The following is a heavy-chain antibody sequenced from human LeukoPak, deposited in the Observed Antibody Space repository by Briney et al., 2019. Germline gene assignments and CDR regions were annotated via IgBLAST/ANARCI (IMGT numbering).Heavy chain of an antibody. V-gene: IGHV1-69*04. CDR1: GGSFSSYA. J-gene: IGHJ3*02. Sequence: SVKVSCKASGGSFSSYAISWVRRAPGQGLEWMGRIIPILGIANYAQKFQGRVTITADKSTSTAYMELSSLSSEDTAVYYCARESSRWYFPNAFDIWGQGTMVSVSS. D-gene: IGHD6-19*01. CDR3: ARESSRWYFPNAFDI. CDR2: IIPILGIA.